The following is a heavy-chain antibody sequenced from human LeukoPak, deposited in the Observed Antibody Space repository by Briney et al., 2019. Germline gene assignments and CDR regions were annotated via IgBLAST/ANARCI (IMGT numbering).Heavy chain of an antibody. CDR3: ARRYGDYEVGAFDI. Sequence: SETLSLTCAVSGGSISSCGYSWSWIRQPPGKGLEWIGYIYHSGSTYYNPSLKSRVTISVDRSKNQFSLKLSSVTAADTAVYYCARRYGDYEVGAFDIWGQGTMVTVSS. D-gene: IGHD4-17*01. CDR1: GGSISSCGYS. J-gene: IGHJ3*02. CDR2: IYHSGST. V-gene: IGHV4-30-2*01.